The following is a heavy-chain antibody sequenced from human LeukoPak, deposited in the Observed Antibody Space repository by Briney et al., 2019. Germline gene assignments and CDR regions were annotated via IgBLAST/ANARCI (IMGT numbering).Heavy chain of an antibody. V-gene: IGHV1-8*01. D-gene: IGHD3-3*01. J-gene: IGHJ6*02. Sequence: SVKFSCKASGYTFTSYDINWVRQATGQGLEWMGWMNPNSGNTGYAQKFQGRVTMTRNTSISTAYMELSSLRSEDTAVYYCARGPYFTYYDFWSGYFTAPNYGMDVWGQGTTVTVSS. CDR2: MNPNSGNT. CDR1: GYTFTSYD. CDR3: ARGPYFTYYDFWSGYFTAPNYGMDV.